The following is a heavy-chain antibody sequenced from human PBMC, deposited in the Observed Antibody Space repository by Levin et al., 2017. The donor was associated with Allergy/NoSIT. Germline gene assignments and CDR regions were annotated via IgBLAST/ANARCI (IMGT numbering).Heavy chain of an antibody. CDR2: IHYSGNT. CDR1: GGSISSYY. J-gene: IGHJ4*02. V-gene: IGHV4-59*01. Sequence: RSGGSLRLSCTVSGGSISSYYWSWIRQPPGKGLEWIGYIHYSGNTDYNPSLKSRVTISVDTSKNQFSLKLSSVTAADTAVYYCARYDLVGASYFDYWGQGTLVTVSS. D-gene: IGHD1-26*01. CDR3: ARYDLVGASYFDY.